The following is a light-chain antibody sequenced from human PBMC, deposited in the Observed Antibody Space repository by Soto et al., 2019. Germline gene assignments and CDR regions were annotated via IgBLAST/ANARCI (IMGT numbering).Light chain of an antibody. CDR1: QSISSW. CDR2: KAS. CDR3: QQYTRP. Sequence: DIQMTQSPSTLSASVGDRVTITCRASQSISSWLAWYQQKPWKAPKLLIYKASSLESGVPSRFSGSGSGTEFTLTISSLQPDDFATYYCQQYTRPFGQGTKVEFK. V-gene: IGKV1-5*03. J-gene: IGKJ1*01.